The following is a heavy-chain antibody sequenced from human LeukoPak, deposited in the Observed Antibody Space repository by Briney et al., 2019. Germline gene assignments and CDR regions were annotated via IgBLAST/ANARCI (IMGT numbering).Heavy chain of an antibody. CDR3: ARGIMIFGVARGLGDWFDP. Sequence: GGSLRLSCAASGFTFSSYAMHWVRQAPGKGLEWVAVISYDGSNKYYVDSVKGRFTISRDNSKNTLYLQMNSLRAEDTAVYYCARGIMIFGVARGLGDWFDPWGQGILVTVSS. CDR1: GFTFSSYA. D-gene: IGHD3-3*01. V-gene: IGHV3-30-3*01. J-gene: IGHJ5*02. CDR2: ISYDGSNK.